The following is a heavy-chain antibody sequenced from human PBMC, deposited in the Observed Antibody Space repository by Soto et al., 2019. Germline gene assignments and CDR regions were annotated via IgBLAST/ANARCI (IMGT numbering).Heavy chain of an antibody. Sequence: QVQLVQSGAEVKKPGASVKVSCKASGYTFTSYYMHWVRQAPGQGLEWMGIINPSGGSTSYAQKFQGRVTMTRDTSTSTVYMELSSLRSEDTAVYYCARVSGAVAYYYYYYGMDVWGRGTTVTVSS. CDR1: GYTFTSYY. V-gene: IGHV1-46*01. CDR3: ARVSGAVAYYYYYYGMDV. D-gene: IGHD6-19*01. J-gene: IGHJ6*02. CDR2: INPSGGST.